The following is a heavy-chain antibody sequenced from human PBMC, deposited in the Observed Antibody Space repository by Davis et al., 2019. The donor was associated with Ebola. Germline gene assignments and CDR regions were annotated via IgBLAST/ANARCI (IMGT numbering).Heavy chain of an antibody. V-gene: IGHV4-39*07. CDR1: SGSLSSSNYY. Sequence: SETLSLTCTVSSGSLSSSNYYWSWIRQPPGKGLEWIGEINHSGSTNYNPSLKSRVTISVDTSKNQFSLKLSSVTAADTAVYYCAASAGTVGKFDYWGQGTLVTVSS. J-gene: IGHJ4*01. CDR2: INHSGST. D-gene: IGHD1-14*01. CDR3: AASAGTVGKFDY.